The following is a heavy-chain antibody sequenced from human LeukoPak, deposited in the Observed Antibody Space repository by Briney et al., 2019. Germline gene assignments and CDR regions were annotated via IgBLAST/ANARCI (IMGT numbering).Heavy chain of an antibody. CDR2: IKPDGSAQ. Sequence: GGSLRLSCAASGFTFSNSWMSWVRQAPGKGLEWVATIKPDGSAQYYVDSVKGRFTVSRDNAKNSLFLQINSLRAEDTAVYYCANGGTYSSGPWGQGTLVTVSS. D-gene: IGHD3-22*01. CDR3: ANGGTYSSGP. V-gene: IGHV3-7*01. J-gene: IGHJ5*02. CDR1: GFTFSNSW.